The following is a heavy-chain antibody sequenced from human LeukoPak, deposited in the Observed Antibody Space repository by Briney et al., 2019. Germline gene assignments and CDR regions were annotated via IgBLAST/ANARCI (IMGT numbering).Heavy chain of an antibody. D-gene: IGHD3-16*01. V-gene: IGHV4-59*01. J-gene: IGHJ4*02. CDR1: GGSISSYY. CDR3: ARGRSVWGAGDFDY. CDR2: IYYSGST. Sequence: SETLSLTCTVSGGSISSYYWSWIRQPPGKGLEWIGYIYYSGSTNYNPSLKSRVTISVDTSKNQFSLELSSVTAADTAVYYCARGRSVWGAGDFDYWGQGTLVTVSS.